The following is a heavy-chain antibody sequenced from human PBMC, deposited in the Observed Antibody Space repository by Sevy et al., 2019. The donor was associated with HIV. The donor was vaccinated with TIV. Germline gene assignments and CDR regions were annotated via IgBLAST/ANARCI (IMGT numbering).Heavy chain of an antibody. V-gene: IGHV1-2*02. Sequence: ASVKVSCKASGYTFTGYYMHWVRQAPGQGLEWMGWINPNSGGTNYAQKFQGRVTMTRDTSISTAYMELSRLRSDDTARYYSARDRTGHTYYYDSSGYPLPNDYWGQGTLVTVSS. D-gene: IGHD3-22*01. CDR2: INPNSGGT. CDR3: ARDRTGHTYYYDSSGYPLPNDY. J-gene: IGHJ4*02. CDR1: GYTFTGYY.